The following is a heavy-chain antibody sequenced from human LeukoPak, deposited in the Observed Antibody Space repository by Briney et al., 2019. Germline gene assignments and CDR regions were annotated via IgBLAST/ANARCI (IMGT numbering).Heavy chain of an antibody. CDR3: AREGVATARALDI. CDR2: IYTSGST. V-gene: IGHV4-4*07. J-gene: IGHJ3*02. CDR1: GGSISSYY. D-gene: IGHD5-12*01. Sequence: SETLSLTCTVSGGSISSYYWSWIRQPVGKGLEWIGRIYTSGSTNYNPSLKSRVTMSLDTSKNQFSLSLTSVTAADTAIYYCAREGVATARALDIWGQGTMVTVSS.